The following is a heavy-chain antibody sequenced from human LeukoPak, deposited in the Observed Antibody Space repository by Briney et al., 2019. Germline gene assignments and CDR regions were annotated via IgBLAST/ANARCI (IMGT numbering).Heavy chain of an antibody. V-gene: IGHV3-30*04. CDR1: GFTFSSYA. D-gene: IGHD5-18*01. J-gene: IGHJ4*02. Sequence: GGSLRLSCAASGFTFSSYAMHWVRQAPGKGLEWVAVISYDGSNKYYADSVKGRFTISRDNSKNTLYLQMNSLRAEDTAVYYCASPDTAMAYKGSDFDYWGQGTLVTVSS. CDR3: ASPDTAMAYKGSDFDY. CDR2: ISYDGSNK.